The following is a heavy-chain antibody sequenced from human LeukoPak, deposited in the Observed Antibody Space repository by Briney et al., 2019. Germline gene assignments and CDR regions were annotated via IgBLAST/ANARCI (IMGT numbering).Heavy chain of an antibody. CDR3: AKGSSGYFADL. D-gene: IGHD3-22*01. J-gene: IGHJ5*02. CDR2: ISNDGGGT. V-gene: IGHV3-23*01. CDR1: GFIFNNYG. Sequence: GGSLRLSCAASGFIFNNYGLIWVRQAPGKGLEWVSAISNDGGGTQYADFVKGRFTISRDNSKHTLFLRMNSLRAEDTALYYCAKGSSGYFADLWGQGTLVTVSS.